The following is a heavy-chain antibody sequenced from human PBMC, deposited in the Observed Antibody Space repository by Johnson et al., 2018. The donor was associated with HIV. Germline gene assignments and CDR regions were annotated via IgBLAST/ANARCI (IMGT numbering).Heavy chain of an antibody. CDR1: GFTFSDYY. CDR2: ISTSGNTI. CDR3: ARPDSSSARAHYAFDI. V-gene: IGHV3-11*04. Sequence: QVQLVESGGGLVKPGGSLRLSCAASGFTFSDYYMSWIRQAPGKGLEWVSYISTSGNTIYYADSVKGRFTISRDNAKKSLYLQMNSLRAEDTAVYYCARPDSSSARAHYAFDIWGQGTMVTVSS. D-gene: IGHD6-6*01. J-gene: IGHJ3*02.